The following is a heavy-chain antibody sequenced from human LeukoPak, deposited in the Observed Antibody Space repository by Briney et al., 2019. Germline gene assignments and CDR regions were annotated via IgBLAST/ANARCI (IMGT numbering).Heavy chain of an antibody. V-gene: IGHV4-34*09. CDR1: GGSFSGYY. D-gene: IGHD3-3*01. CDR2: IYYSGST. Sequence: SETLSLTCAVYGGSFSGYYWSWIRQPPGKGLEWIGYIYYSGSTYYNPSLKSRVTISVDTSKNPFSLKLSSVTAADTAVYYCARNPGGGYDFWSGSINYYYGMDVWGQGTTVTVSS. CDR3: ARNPGGGYDFWSGSINYYYGMDV. J-gene: IGHJ6*02.